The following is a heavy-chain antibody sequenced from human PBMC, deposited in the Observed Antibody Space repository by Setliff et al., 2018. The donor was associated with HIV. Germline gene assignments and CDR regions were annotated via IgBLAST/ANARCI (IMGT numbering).Heavy chain of an antibody. D-gene: IGHD3-3*01. CDR3: ARGGLRQWNGF. V-gene: IGHV4-34*01. Sequence: SETLSLTCAVHGGPLTDHYWNWIRQSPGKGLEWIAEVHHTGYLNYNPSLKSRVTISRDPSTKQFSLKMTSMTAADTGVYYCARGGLRQWNGFWGQGTLVTVSS. CDR1: GGPLTDHY. CDR2: VHHTGYL. J-gene: IGHJ4*02.